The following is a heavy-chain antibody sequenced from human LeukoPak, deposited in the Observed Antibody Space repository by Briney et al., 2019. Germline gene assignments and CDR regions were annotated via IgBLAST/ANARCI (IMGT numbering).Heavy chain of an antibody. J-gene: IGHJ4*02. Sequence: SETLSLTCAVYGGSFSGYYWSWIRQPPGKGLEWIGEINHSGSTNYNPSLKSRVTISVDTSKNQFSLKLSSVTAADTAVYYCARGPEYDILTGYDYYFDYWGQGTLVTVSS. V-gene: IGHV4-34*01. D-gene: IGHD3-9*01. CDR1: GGSFSGYY. CDR2: INHSGST. CDR3: ARGPEYDILTGYDYYFDY.